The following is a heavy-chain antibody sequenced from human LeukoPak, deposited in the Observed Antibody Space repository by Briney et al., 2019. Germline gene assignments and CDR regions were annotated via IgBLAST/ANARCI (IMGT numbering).Heavy chain of an antibody. V-gene: IGHV4-39*07. D-gene: IGHD4-17*01. CDR1: GDSIRSGTYY. CDR2: IHYTGNT. CDR3: AKAASGDYFDS. Sequence: SETLSLTCSVSGDSIRSGTYYWAWIRQPPGTGLEWIGSIHYTGNTYLNPSLESRVTMSVDTSMNQFSPRLRSVTAADTAVYFCAKAASGDYFDSWGLGTLVTVSS. J-gene: IGHJ4*02.